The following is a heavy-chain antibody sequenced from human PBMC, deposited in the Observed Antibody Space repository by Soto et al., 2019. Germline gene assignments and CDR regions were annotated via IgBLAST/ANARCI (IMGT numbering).Heavy chain of an antibody. V-gene: IGHV1-69*13. J-gene: IGHJ4*02. Sequence: SVKVSCKASGDSFSKYTVNWVRQAPRQGLEWMGGIIPRFGTTNYAPTLQDRVTITADESMNTVYMELSSLRSEDTALYYCARGRGLYNSGRSQLDSWGQGTPVTVSS. CDR3: ARGRGLYNSGRSQLDS. D-gene: IGHD1-1*01. CDR1: GDSFSKYT. CDR2: IIPRFGTT.